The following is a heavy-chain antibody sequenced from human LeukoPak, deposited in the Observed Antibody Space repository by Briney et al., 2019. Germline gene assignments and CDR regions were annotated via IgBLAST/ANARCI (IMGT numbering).Heavy chain of an antibody. Sequence: ASVKVSCKASGYTFTGYYMHWVRQAPGQGLEWMGWINPNSGGTNYAQKFQGWVTMTRDTSISTAYMELSRLRSDDTAVYYCARAQTYYDFWSGYRFDPWAREPWSPSPQ. V-gene: IGHV1-2*04. CDR2: INPNSGGT. J-gene: IGHJ5*02. D-gene: IGHD3-3*01. CDR1: GYTFTGYY. CDR3: ARAQTYYDFWSGYRFDP.